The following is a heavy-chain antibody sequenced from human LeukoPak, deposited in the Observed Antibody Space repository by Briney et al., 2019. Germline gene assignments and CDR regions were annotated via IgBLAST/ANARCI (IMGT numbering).Heavy chain of an antibody. J-gene: IGHJ4*02. V-gene: IGHV3-30*04. Sequence: GGSLRLSCAASGFTFSSYAMHWVRQAPGKGLEWVAVISYDGSNKYYADSVKGRFTISRDNSKNTLYLQMNSLRAEDTAVYYCAKDVVGHQWVENYWGQGTLVTVSS. CDR2: ISYDGSNK. D-gene: IGHD2-2*01. CDR1: GFTFSSYA. CDR3: AKDVVGHQWVENY.